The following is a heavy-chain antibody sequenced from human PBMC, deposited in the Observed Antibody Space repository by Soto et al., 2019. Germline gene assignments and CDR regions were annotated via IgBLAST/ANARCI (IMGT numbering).Heavy chain of an antibody. CDR1: GFTFSSYE. J-gene: IGHJ4*02. CDR3: ARESDYDTFDH. Sequence: GGSLRLSCAASGFTFSSYEMNWVRQAPGKGLEWVSHISFSGGSIYYADSVKGRFAISRDNAKKSLYLQMNGLRAEDTAVYYCARESDYDTFDHWGQGTLVTVSS. D-gene: IGHD1-26*01. V-gene: IGHV3-48*03. CDR2: ISFSGGSI.